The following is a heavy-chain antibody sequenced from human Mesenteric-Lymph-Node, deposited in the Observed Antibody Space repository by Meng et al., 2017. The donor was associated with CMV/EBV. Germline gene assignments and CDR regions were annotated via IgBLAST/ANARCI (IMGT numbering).Heavy chain of an antibody. J-gene: IGHJ4*02. Sequence: GGSLRLSCAASGFTFSTYWMHWVRQAPGKGLVWVSCVNSDGSTTSYADSVKGRFTISRDNAKNTLYLQINSLRAEDTAVYYCARGTWAAAPSDYWGQGILVTVSS. CDR2: VNSDGSTT. D-gene: IGHD6-13*01. V-gene: IGHV3-74*01. CDR3: ARGTWAAAPSDY. CDR1: GFTFSTYW.